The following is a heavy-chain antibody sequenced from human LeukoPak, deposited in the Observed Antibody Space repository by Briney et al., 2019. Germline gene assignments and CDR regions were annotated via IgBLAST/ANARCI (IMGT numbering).Heavy chain of an antibody. CDR1: GFTFSSYS. CDR2: ISSSSSYI. CDR3: AKDQSFNWNYGY. J-gene: IGHJ4*02. Sequence: GGSLRLSCAASGFTFSSYSMNWVRQAPGKGLEWVSSISSSSSYIYYADSVKGRFTISRDNAKNSLYLQMNSLRAEDTAVYYCAKDQSFNWNYGYWGQGTLVTVSS. D-gene: IGHD1-7*01. V-gene: IGHV3-21*01.